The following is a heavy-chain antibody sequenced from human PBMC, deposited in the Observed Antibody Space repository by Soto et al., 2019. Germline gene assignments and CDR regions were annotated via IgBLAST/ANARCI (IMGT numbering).Heavy chain of an antibody. V-gene: IGHV4-34*01. CDR3: SRGPQRFYDSGGYRLLPPRFDS. D-gene: IGHD3-22*01. CDR1: GGSFSGYY. CDR2: INHSGST. Sequence: QVQLQQWGAGLLKPSETLSLTCAVYGGSFSGYYWSWIRQPPGKGLEWIGEINHSGSTNYNPSLKSRVTISVDSSKNQFSLKLSSVTAVDTAVYYCSRGPQRFYDSGGYRLLPPRFDSWGQGTLVTVSS. J-gene: IGHJ5*01.